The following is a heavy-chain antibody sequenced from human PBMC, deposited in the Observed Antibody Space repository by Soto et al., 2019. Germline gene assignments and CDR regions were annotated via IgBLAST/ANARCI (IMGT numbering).Heavy chain of an antibody. V-gene: IGHV1-69*01. CDR2: IIPIFGTA. D-gene: IGHD3-10*01. J-gene: IGHJ3*02. CDR3: ARDRGYYYGSGSFQGFGFDI. CDR1: GGTFSSYA. Sequence: QVQLVQSGAEVKKPGSSVKVSCKASGGTFSSYAISWVRQAPGQGLEWMGGIIPIFGTANYAQKFQGRVTITADESTSTAYMELSSLRSEDTAVYYCARDRGYYYGSGSFQGFGFDIWGQGTMVTVSS.